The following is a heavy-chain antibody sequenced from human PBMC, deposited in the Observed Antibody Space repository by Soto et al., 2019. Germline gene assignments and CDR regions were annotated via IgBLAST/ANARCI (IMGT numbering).Heavy chain of an antibody. Sequence: QVQLVESGGGVVQPGRSLRLSCAASGFTFSSYGMHWVRQAPGKGLEWVAGISYDGSNKYYADSVKGRFTISRDNSKNKLYLQMNSLRAEDTAVYYCAKDPYYRDTQRQYFQPLGQGSLVTVSS. CDR1: GFTFSSYG. D-gene: IGHD4-17*01. J-gene: IGHJ1*01. CDR3: AKDPYYRDTQRQYFQP. V-gene: IGHV3-30*18. CDR2: ISYDGSNK.